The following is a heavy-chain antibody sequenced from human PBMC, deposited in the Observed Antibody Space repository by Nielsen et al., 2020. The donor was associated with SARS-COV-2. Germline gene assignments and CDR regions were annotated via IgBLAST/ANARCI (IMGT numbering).Heavy chain of an antibody. V-gene: IGHV3-30*03. CDR3: ARGAWGSDSNHFDY. Sequence: GESLKISCAASGFTFSSYGMHWVRQAPGKGLEWVAVISYDGSNKYYADSVKGRFTISRDNSKNTLYLQMNSLRAEDTAVYYCARGAWGSDSNHFDYWGQGTLVTVSS. CDR2: ISYDGSNK. CDR1: GFTFSSYG. J-gene: IGHJ4*02. D-gene: IGHD3-10*01.